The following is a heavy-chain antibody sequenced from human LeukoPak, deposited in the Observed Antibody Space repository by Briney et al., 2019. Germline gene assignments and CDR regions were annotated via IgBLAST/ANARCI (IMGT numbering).Heavy chain of an antibody. J-gene: IGHJ4*02. CDR3: ARGRGGYCSSTSCSYFDY. Sequence: SETLSLTCAVYGGSFSGCYWSWIRQPPGKGLEWIGEINHSGSTNYNPSLKSRVTISVDTSKNQFSLKLSSVTAADTAVYYCARGRGGYCSSTSCSYFDYWGQGTLVTVSS. D-gene: IGHD2-2*01. CDR2: INHSGST. V-gene: IGHV4-34*01. CDR1: GGSFSGCY.